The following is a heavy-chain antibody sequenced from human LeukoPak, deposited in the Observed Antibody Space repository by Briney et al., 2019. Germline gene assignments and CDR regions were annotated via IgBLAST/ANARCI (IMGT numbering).Heavy chain of an antibody. Sequence: GGSLRLSCAASGFTFNNYVMNWVRQAPGKGLEWVSAITDSSTSTYYADSVKGRFTISRDNSKNTLYLQMNSLRAEDTAVYYCARELPNYYDSSGYHDYYFDYWGQGTLVTVSS. CDR3: ARELPNYYDSSGYHDYYFDY. CDR1: GFTFNNYV. CDR2: ITDSSTST. D-gene: IGHD3-22*01. J-gene: IGHJ4*02. V-gene: IGHV3-23*01.